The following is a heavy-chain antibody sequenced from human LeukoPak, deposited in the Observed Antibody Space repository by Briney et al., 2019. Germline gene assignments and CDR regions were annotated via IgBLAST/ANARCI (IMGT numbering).Heavy chain of an antibody. CDR2: ISSSGSTI. CDR3: ARDWWRAAGGMDY. D-gene: IGHD6-13*01. V-gene: IGHV3-48*03. CDR1: GFTFSSYE. J-gene: IGHJ4*02. Sequence: PGGSLRLSCAASGFTFSSYEMNWVRQVPGKGLEWVSYISSSGSTIYYADSVKGRFTISRDNAKNSLYLQMNSLRAEDTAVYYCARDWWRAAGGMDYWGQGTLATVSS.